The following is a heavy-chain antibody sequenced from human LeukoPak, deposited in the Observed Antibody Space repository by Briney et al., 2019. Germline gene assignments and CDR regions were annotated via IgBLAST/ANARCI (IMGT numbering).Heavy chain of an antibody. CDR1: GFTFDDCG. D-gene: IGHD3-22*01. V-gene: IGHV3-20*04. CDR2: INWNGGSP. Sequence: PGRSMRLSCAASGFTFDDCGMSWVRQAPGKGLGWVSSINWNGGSPGYADSVKGRFTISRDNAKNSLYLQMNSLRAEDTALSYCARVYYYDSSGHYYFDFWGQGTLVTVSS. CDR3: ARVYYYDSSGHYYFDF. J-gene: IGHJ4*02.